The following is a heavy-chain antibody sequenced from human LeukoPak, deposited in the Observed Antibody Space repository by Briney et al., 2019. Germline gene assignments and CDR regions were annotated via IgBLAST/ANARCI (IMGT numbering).Heavy chain of an antibody. D-gene: IGHD1-26*01. CDR3: AKDVRVSTWELPHY. CDR2: ISGSGGST. CDR1: GFTFSSYA. Sequence: GGSLRLSCAASGFTFSSYAMSWVRQAPGKGLEWVSSISGSGGSTYYADSVKGRLTISRDNSKNTLYLQMNGLRAEDTAAYYCAKDVRVSTWELPHYWGQGTLVTVSS. J-gene: IGHJ4*02. V-gene: IGHV3-23*01.